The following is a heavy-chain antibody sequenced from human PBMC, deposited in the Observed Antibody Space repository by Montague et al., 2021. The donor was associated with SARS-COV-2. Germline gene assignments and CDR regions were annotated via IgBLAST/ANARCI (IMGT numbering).Heavy chain of an antibody. V-gene: IGHV4-39*01. D-gene: IGHD2-21*01. J-gene: IGHJ4*02. CDR3: ATLPSSIYIVGVVQGYYFDY. CDR1: GASISSRSYY. CDR2: KYYSGST. Sequence: SETLSLTCTVSGASISSRSYYWGWIRQPPGKGLEWIGFKYYSGSTYYNPTLKSRVTISVDTSKNQFSLKLSSVTAADTAVYYCATLPSSIYIVGVVQGYYFDYWGQGTLVTVSS.